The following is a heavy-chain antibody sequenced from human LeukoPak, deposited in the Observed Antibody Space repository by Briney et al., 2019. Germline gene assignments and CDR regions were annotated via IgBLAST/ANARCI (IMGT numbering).Heavy chain of an antibody. CDR3: ARGQAARRAAPIDY. Sequence: SETRSLTCAVYGGSFSGYYWSWIRQPPGKGLEWIGEINHSGSTNYNPSLKSRVTISVDTSKNQFSLKLSSVTAADTAVYYCARGQAARRAAPIDYWGQGTLVTVSS. CDR1: GGSFSGYY. J-gene: IGHJ4*02. CDR2: INHSGST. D-gene: IGHD6-6*01. V-gene: IGHV4-34*01.